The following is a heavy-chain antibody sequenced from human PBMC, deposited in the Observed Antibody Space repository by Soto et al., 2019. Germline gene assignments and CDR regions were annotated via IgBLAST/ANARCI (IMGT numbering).Heavy chain of an antibody. D-gene: IGHD3-22*01. CDR3: ARDSKQDSSGYYDFDY. J-gene: IGHJ4*02. CDR2: ISQSGNT. CDR1: SGSFSGYY. Sequence: SETLALTCSIYSGSFSGYYWSWIRQPPGKGLEWIGEISQSGNTNYSPSLKSRVSISIDTSKKQFSLNLASVSAADTAVYYCARDSKQDSSGYYDFDYWGQGTLVTVPQ. V-gene: IGHV4-34*01.